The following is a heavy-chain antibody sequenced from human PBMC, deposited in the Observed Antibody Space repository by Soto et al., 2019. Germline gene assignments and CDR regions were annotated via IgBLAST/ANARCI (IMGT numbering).Heavy chain of an antibody. V-gene: IGHV4-59*01. D-gene: IGHD2-21*01. CDR3: AREKVVGRGNWFDP. CDR2: ISYSGRT. J-gene: IGHJ5*02. Sequence: QVQLQESGPGLVKPSETLSLTCTVSGGSFSGYYWSWIRQPPGKGLEWIGYISYSGRTTYNPSLQGRVTISLDTAKSQFSLKLSSVTAADTAVYFCAREKVVGRGNWFDPWGQGALVNVSS. CDR1: GGSFSGYY.